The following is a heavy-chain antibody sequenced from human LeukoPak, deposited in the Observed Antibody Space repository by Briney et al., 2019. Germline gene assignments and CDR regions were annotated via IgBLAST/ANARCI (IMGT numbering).Heavy chain of an antibody. Sequence: PSETLSLTCTVSGGSISSGGYYWSWIRQHPGKGLEWIGYTYYSGSTYYNPSLKSRVTISVDTSKNQFSLKLSSVTAADTAVYYCARGSDIAALDYWGQGTLVTVSS. D-gene: IGHD6-6*01. CDR1: GGSISSGGYY. V-gene: IGHV4-31*03. J-gene: IGHJ4*02. CDR2: TYYSGST. CDR3: ARGSDIAALDY.